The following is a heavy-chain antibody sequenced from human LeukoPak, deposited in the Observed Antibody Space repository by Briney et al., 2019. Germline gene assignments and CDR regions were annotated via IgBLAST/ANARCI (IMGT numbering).Heavy chain of an antibody. CDR3: ARGVGDGYNYEEYYFDY. CDR1: GGSISSYY. V-gene: IGHV4-59*01. J-gene: IGHJ4*02. Sequence: PSETLSLTCTVSGGSISSYYWSWIRQPPGKGLEWIGYIYYSGSTNYNPSLKSRVTISVDTSKNQFSLKLSSVTVADTAVYYCARGVGDGYNYEEYYFDYWGQGTLVTVSS. D-gene: IGHD5-24*01. CDR2: IYYSGST.